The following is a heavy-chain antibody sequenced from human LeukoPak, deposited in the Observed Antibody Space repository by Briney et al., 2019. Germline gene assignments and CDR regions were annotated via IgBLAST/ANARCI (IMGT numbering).Heavy chain of an antibody. CDR2: ISGSGRST. Sequence: GGSLRLTCAASGFTFSKYSMSWVRQAPGKGLEWVSAISGSGRSTYYADSVKGRFTISRDNSKNTLYLQMNSLRADDTAVYYCAKERDSTGNFDYWGQGTLVTVSS. D-gene: IGHD3-22*01. CDR3: AKERDSTGNFDY. V-gene: IGHV3-23*01. J-gene: IGHJ4*02. CDR1: GFTFSKYS.